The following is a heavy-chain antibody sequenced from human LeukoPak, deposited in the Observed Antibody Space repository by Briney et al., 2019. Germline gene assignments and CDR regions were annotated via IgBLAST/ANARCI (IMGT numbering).Heavy chain of an antibody. V-gene: IGHV3-23*01. J-gene: IGHJ4*02. Sequence: GGSLRLSCAASGFTFSSYAMSWVRQAPGKGLEWVSVISSSGGSAYYTDSVKGRFTISRDNSKNTLYLQMNSLRAEDTAVYYCAKVYDFWSGSNTYYFDYWGQGTLVTVSS. D-gene: IGHD3-3*01. CDR2: ISSSGGSA. CDR3: AKVYDFWSGSNTYYFDY. CDR1: GFTFSSYA.